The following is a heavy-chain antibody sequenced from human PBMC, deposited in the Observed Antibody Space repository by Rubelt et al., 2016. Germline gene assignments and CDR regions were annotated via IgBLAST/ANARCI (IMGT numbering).Heavy chain of an antibody. J-gene: IGHJ5*02. Sequence: QVQLQESGPGLVKPSETLSLTCTVSGYSISSGYSWGWIRQPPGKGLEWIGSIFHSGSTYYNPSLKSRVTISVDTSKNQFSLKLSSVTAADTAVYYCASADDDFWSGSDRNWFDPWGQGTLVTVSS. CDR3: ASADDDFWSGSDRNWFDP. CDR2: IFHSGST. CDR1: GYSISSGYS. D-gene: IGHD3-3*01. V-gene: IGHV4-38-2*02.